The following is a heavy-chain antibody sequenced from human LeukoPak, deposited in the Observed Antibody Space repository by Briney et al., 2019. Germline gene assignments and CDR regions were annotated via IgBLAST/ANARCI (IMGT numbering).Heavy chain of an antibody. Sequence: SETLSLTCTVSGGSISSYYWSWIRQPPGKRLEWIGCISDSGSTNYNPSLKSRVTISVGTSKSQFSLKLSSVTAADTAVYYCARGRLLEWFDSWGQGTLVSVSS. V-gene: IGHV4-59*01. J-gene: IGHJ5*02. CDR2: ISDSGST. CDR1: GGSISSYY. CDR3: ARGRLLEWFDS. D-gene: IGHD3-3*01.